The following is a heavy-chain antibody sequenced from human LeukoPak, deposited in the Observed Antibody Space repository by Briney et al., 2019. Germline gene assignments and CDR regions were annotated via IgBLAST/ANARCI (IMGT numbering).Heavy chain of an antibody. Sequence: GESLQISCAASGFTFSSYWMSWARQAPGKGLEWVANIKQDGSEKYYVDSVKGRFTISRDNAKNSLYLQMNSLRAEDTAVYYCARTSLGRGHAFDIWGQGTMVTVSS. V-gene: IGHV3-7*01. J-gene: IGHJ3*02. D-gene: IGHD3-10*01. CDR1: GFTFSSYW. CDR3: ARTSLGRGHAFDI. CDR2: IKQDGSEK.